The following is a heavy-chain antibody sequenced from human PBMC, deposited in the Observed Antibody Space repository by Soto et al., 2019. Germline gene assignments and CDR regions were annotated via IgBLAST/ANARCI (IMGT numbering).Heavy chain of an antibody. Sequence: SETLSLTCTVSGGAISGYYWTWIRQSAGKGLEWIGRIYSSGGTKYNPSLQSRVTMSLDTSKNQFSLRLSSVTAADTAVYYCARWQRFPESFYPPGQRTLVTVPA. CDR1: GGAISGYY. V-gene: IGHV4-4*07. CDR3: ARWQRFPESFYP. CDR2: IYSSGGT. D-gene: IGHD3-3*01. J-gene: IGHJ5*02.